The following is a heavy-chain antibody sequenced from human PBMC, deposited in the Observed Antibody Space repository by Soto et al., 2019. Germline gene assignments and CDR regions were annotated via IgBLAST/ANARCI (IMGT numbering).Heavy chain of an antibody. J-gene: IGHJ4*02. CDR3: ARGSLVKARDSSGYYPGN. CDR2: IYHSGST. V-gene: IGHV4-30-2*01. CDR1: GGSISSGGYS. D-gene: IGHD3-22*01. Sequence: SETLSLTCAVSGGSISSGGYSWSWIRQPPGKGLEWIGYIYHSGSTYYNPSLKSRVTISVDRSKNQFSLKLSSVTAADTAVYYCARGSLVKARDSSGYYPGNWGQGTLVTVSS.